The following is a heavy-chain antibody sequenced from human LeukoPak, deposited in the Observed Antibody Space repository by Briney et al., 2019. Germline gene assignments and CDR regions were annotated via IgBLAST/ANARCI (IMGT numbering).Heavy chain of an antibody. Sequence: GGSLRLSCAASEFTFSNYWMTWVRQAPGKGLEWVASIKRDGSEKYYVDSVKGRFTISRDNAKNSLYLQMNSLRAEDTAVYYCAREGSSWSPFGYWGQGTRVTVSS. CDR1: EFTFSNYW. J-gene: IGHJ4*02. CDR3: AREGSSWSPFGY. D-gene: IGHD6-13*01. V-gene: IGHV3-7*03. CDR2: IKRDGSEK.